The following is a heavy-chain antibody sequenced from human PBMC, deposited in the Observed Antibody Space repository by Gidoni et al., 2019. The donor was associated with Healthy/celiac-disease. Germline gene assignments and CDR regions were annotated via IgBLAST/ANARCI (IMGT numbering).Heavy chain of an antibody. V-gene: IGHV3-23*01. J-gene: IGHJ4*02. CDR3: AKNYGSGSYPFDY. D-gene: IGHD3-10*01. Sequence: EVQLLESGGGLVQPGGSLRLSCAASGFTFSSYSMSGVRQAPGKGLEWVSAISGSGGSTYYADSVKGRFTISRDNSKNTLYLQMNSLRAEDTAVYYCAKNYGSGSYPFDYWGQGTLVTVSS. CDR1: GFTFSSYS. CDR2: ISGSGGST.